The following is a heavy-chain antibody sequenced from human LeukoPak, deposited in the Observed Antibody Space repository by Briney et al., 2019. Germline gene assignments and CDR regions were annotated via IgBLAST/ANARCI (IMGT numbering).Heavy chain of an antibody. Sequence: SETLSLTCAVYGGSFSGYYWSWIRQPPGKGLEWIGEINHSGSTNYNPSLKSRVTISVDTSKNQFSLKLSSATAADTAVYYCARMRYSITIFGVVIEYYFDYWGQGTLVTVSS. CDR2: INHSGST. CDR3: ARMRYSITIFGVVIEYYFDY. J-gene: IGHJ4*02. V-gene: IGHV4-34*01. CDR1: GGSFSGYY. D-gene: IGHD3-3*01.